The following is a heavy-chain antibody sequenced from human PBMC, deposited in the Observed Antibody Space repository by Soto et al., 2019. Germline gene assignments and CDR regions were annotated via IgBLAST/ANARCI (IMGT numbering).Heavy chain of an antibody. J-gene: IGHJ6*02. CDR2: IDPSDSYT. V-gene: IGHV5-10-1*01. CDR3: ARPFGSRDYYYYGMDV. Sequence: SSDKGCGYKYSRYWLRWERQKKGKGLEWMGRIDPSDSYTNYSPSFQGHVTISADKSISTAYLQWSSLKASDTAMYYCARPFGSRDYYYYGMDVWGQGTTVTVSS. CDR1: GYKYSRYW. D-gene: IGHD3-3*01.